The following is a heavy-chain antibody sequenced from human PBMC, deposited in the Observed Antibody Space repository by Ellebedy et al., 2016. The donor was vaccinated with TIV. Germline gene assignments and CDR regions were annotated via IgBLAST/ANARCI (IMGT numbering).Heavy chain of an antibody. CDR2: IYYSGST. J-gene: IGHJ3*02. CDR1: GGSISSYY. Sequence: MPSETLSLTCTVSGGSISSYYWSWIRQPPGKGLEWIGYIYYSGSTNYNLSLKSRVTISVDTSKNQFSLKLSSVTAADTAVYYCASNGDYVDPIQLNIWGQGTMVTVSS. CDR3: ASNGDYVDPIQLNI. D-gene: IGHD4-17*01. V-gene: IGHV4-59*08.